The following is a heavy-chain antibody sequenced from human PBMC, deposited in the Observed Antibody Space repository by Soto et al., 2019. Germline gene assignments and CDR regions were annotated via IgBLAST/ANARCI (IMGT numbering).Heavy chain of an antibody. CDR2: ISGSDGKT. Sequence: GGSLRPSFGASGFRFCSYALSWVRQAPGKGLEWVSTISGSDGKTFYADSVKGRFSISRDTSQSTLYLQMNSLRADDTAMYYCARWSYLDYWGQGTRVTVSS. CDR3: ARWSYLDY. V-gene: IGHV3-23*01. J-gene: IGHJ4*02. D-gene: IGHD3-3*01. CDR1: GFRFCSYA.